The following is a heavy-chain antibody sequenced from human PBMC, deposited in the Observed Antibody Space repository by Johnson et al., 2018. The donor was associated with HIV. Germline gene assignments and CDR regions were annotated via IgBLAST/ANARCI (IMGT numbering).Heavy chain of an antibody. V-gene: IGHV3-30*04. Sequence: VQLVESGGGVVQPGRSLRLSCAASGFMFSSFAMHWVRQAPGKGLEWVAVISYDGSNKYYADSVKGRFTISRDNSKNSLYLQMNSLRAEDTAVYYCARNGLIPAAKGVALDIWGHGTTVTVSS. D-gene: IGHD2-2*01. J-gene: IGHJ3*02. CDR3: ARNGLIPAAKGVALDI. CDR2: ISYDGSNK. CDR1: GFMFSSFA.